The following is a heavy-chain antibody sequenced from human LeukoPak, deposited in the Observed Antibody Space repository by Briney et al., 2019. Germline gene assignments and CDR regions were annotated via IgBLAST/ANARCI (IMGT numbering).Heavy chain of an antibody. CDR3: AMYVQLERLGLVDY. J-gene: IGHJ4*02. CDR1: GGSISSYY. Sequence: SETLSLTCTVSGGSISSYYWSWIRQPPGKGLEWIGYIYYSGSTNYNPSLKSRVTISVDTSKNQFSLKLSSVTAADTAMYYCAMYVQLERLGLVDYWGQGTLVTVSS. CDR2: IYYSGST. D-gene: IGHD1-1*01. V-gene: IGHV4-59*12.